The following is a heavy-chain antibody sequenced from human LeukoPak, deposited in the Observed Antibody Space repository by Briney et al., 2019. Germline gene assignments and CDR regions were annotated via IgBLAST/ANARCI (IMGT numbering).Heavy chain of an antibody. J-gene: IGHJ4*02. CDR1: GGSISSYY. CDR3: ASLSLVRYYFDY. Sequence: SETLSLTCTVSGGSISSYYRSWIRQPPGKGLEWIGYMYYSGNTNYNPSLKSRITISVDTSKNQFSLKLSSLTAADTAVYYCASLSLVRYYFDYWGQGTLVTVSS. D-gene: IGHD3-10*01. V-gene: IGHV4-59*01. CDR2: MYYSGNT.